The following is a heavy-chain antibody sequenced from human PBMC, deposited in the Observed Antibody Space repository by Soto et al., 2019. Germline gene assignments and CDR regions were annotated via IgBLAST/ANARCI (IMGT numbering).Heavy chain of an antibody. Sequence: PGGSLRLSCATSGFILSDCAMNWVRQAPGKGLEWVSYISSSSSVIDYADSVEGRFTVSRDNARNSLYLQMNSLRAEDTAVYYCARDLSWGSNWYYYMDVWGKGTTVTVSS. J-gene: IGHJ6*03. CDR1: GFILSDCA. V-gene: IGHV3-48*01. CDR2: ISSSSSVI. D-gene: IGHD7-27*01. CDR3: ARDLSWGSNWYYYMDV.